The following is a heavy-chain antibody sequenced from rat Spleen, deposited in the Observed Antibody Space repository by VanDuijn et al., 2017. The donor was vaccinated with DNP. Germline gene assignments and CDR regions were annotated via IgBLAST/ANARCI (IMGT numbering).Heavy chain of an antibody. CDR1: GFIFTNYW. V-gene: IGHV5-58*01. J-gene: IGHJ2*01. CDR2: INPDGAGT. D-gene: IGHD1-2*01. CDR3: AKPSYSSYMGYFDY. Sequence: EVQLVETGGGLVRPGRSLKLSCEVSGFIFTNYWMYWIRQAPGKGLEWVAAINPDGAGTHYPDSVKGRFTIYRDNAKNIVYLQMNSLRSEGTATYYCAKPSYSSYMGYFDYWGHGVMVTVSS.